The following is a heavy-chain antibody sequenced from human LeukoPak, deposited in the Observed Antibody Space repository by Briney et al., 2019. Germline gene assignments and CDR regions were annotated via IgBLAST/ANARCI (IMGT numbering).Heavy chain of an antibody. V-gene: IGHV3-49*03. CDR1: GFTFGDYA. Sequence: GGSLRLSCTASGFTFGDYAMSWFRQAPGKGLEWVGFIRSKAYGGTTEYAASVKGRFTISRDDSKSIAYLQMNSLKTEDTAVYYCTRDLHDFWSGYWGPDYYYMDVWGKGTTVTVSS. CDR2: IRSKAYGGTT. CDR3: TRDLHDFWSGYWGPDYYYMDV. D-gene: IGHD3-3*01. J-gene: IGHJ6*03.